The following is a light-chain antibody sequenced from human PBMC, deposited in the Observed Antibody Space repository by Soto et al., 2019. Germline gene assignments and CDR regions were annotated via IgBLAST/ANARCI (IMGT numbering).Light chain of an antibody. CDR2: EVS. CDR1: SSDVGGYNY. CDR3: SSYTSSSLG. Sequence: QSVLTQPASVSGSPGQSITISCTGTSSDVGGYNYVSWYQQHPGKAPKLMIYEVSNRPSGVSNRFSGSKSGNTASLTISGLQAEDEADYYCSSYTSSSLGFGGGTKVTVL. V-gene: IGLV2-14*01. J-gene: IGLJ2*01.